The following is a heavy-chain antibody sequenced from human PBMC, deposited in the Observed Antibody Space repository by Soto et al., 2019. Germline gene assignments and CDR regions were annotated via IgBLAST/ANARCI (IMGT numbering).Heavy chain of an antibody. CDR1: GFTFSSYA. CDR2: ISYDGSNK. Sequence: QVQLVESGGGVVQPGRSLRLSCAASGFTFSSYAMHWVRQAPGKGLEWVAVISYDGSNKYYADSVKGRFTISRDNSKNTLYLQMSSLRAEDTAVYYCARDPASVYRYGMDVWGQGTTVTVSS. D-gene: IGHD2-2*01. V-gene: IGHV3-30-3*01. J-gene: IGHJ6*02. CDR3: ARDPASVYRYGMDV.